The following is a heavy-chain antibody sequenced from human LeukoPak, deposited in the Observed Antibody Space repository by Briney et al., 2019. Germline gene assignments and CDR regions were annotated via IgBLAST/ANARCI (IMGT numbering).Heavy chain of an antibody. CDR2: FDPEDGET. CDR1: GYTLTELS. CDR3: ATSGPYDSSGYRFDY. Sequence: ASVTVSCKVSGYTLTELSMHWVRQAPGKGLEWMGGFDPEDGETIYAQKFQGRVTMTEDTSTDTAYMELSSLGSEDTAVYYCATSGPYDSSGYRFDYWGQGTLVTVSS. J-gene: IGHJ4*02. V-gene: IGHV1-24*01. D-gene: IGHD3-22*01.